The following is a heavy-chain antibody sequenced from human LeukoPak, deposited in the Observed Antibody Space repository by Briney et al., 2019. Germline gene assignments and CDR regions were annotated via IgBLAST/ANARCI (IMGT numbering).Heavy chain of an antibody. CDR3: AKDRRSHFDY. CDR2: IYSGGST. Sequence: GGSLRPSCAASGFTSSSHWMGWVRQAPGKGLEWVSVIYSGGSTYYADPVKGRFTISRDNSKNTLYLQMNSLRAEDTAVYYCAKDRRSHFDYWGQGTLVTVSS. V-gene: IGHV3-53*01. CDR1: GFTSSSHW. D-gene: IGHD6-13*01. J-gene: IGHJ4*02.